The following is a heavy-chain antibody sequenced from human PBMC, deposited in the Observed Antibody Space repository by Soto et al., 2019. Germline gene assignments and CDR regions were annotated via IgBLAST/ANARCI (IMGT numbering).Heavy chain of an antibody. D-gene: IGHD3-22*01. CDR2: IYYSGST. CDR3: ARAQRITMIVASGMDV. V-gene: IGHV4-39*07. CDR1: GGSISSSSYY. J-gene: IGHJ6*02. Sequence: PSETLSLTCTVSGGSISSSSYYWGWIRQPPGKGLEWIGSIYYSGSTYYNPSLRSRVTISVDTSKNQFSLKLSSVTAADTAVYYCARAQRITMIVASGMDVWGQGTTVTVSS.